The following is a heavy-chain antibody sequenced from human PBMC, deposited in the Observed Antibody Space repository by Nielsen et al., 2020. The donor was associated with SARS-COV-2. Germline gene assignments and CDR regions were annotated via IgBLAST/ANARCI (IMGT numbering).Heavy chain of an antibody. V-gene: IGHV3-9*01. Sequence: SLKISCAASGFTFDDYAMHWVRQAPGKGLEWVSGISWNSGSIGYADSVKGRFTISRDNAKNSLYLQMNSLRAEDTALYYCAKLASGSGYSSDYWGQGTLVTVSS. CDR1: GFTFDDYA. D-gene: IGHD3-22*01. CDR3: AKLASGSGYSSDY. CDR2: ISWNSGSI. J-gene: IGHJ4*02.